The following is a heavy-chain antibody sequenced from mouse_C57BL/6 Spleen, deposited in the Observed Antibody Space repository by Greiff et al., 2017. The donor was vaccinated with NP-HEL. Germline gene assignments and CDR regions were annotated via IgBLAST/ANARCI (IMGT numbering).Heavy chain of an antibody. Sequence: QVHVKQSGAELVKPGASVKISCKASGYAFSSYWMNWVKQRPGKGLEWIGQIYPGDGDTNYNGKFKGKATLTADKSSSTAYMQLSSLTSEDSAVYFCAPFITTVSFDYWGQGTTLTVSS. V-gene: IGHV1-80*01. D-gene: IGHD1-1*01. CDR3: APFITTVSFDY. J-gene: IGHJ2*01. CDR2: IYPGDGDT. CDR1: GYAFSSYW.